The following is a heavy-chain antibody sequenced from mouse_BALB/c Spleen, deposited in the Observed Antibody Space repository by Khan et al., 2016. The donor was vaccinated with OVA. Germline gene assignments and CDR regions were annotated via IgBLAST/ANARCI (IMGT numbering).Heavy chain of an antibody. CDR1: GFTFSSYG. V-gene: IGHV5-6*01. J-gene: IGHJ2*01. D-gene: IGHD2-3*01. CDR2: ISSGGSYT. CDR3: SRPPGYFLSRSYFYY. Sequence: VQLKESGGDSVKPGGSLKLSCAASGFTFSSYGMPWVRRTPDKRLEWVATISSGGSYTYYPDSVKGRFTISRENDKNTLYLQMRSLKSEDTAMYYCSRPPGYFLSRSYFYYWGHGPTLTVSS.